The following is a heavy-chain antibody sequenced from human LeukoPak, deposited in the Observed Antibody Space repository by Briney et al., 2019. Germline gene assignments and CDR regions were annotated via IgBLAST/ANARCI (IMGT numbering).Heavy chain of an antibody. V-gene: IGHV4-4*07. CDR1: GGSISSYY. J-gene: IGHJ5*02. Sequence: PSETLSLTCTVSGGSISSYYWSWIRQPAGKGLEWIGRIYTSGSTNYNPSLKSRVTMSVDTSKNQFSLKLSSVTAADTAVYYCARDTGVAGWNYNWFDHWGQGTLVTVSS. CDR2: IYTSGST. D-gene: IGHD6-19*01. CDR3: ARDTGVAGWNYNWFDH.